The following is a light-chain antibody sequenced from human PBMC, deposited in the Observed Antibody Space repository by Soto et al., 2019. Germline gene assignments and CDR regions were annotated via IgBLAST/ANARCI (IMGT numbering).Light chain of an antibody. CDR2: GAS. V-gene: IGKV3-15*01. Sequence: EIVMTQSPATLSVSPGETATLSCRASQSVSSSLAWYQQKPGRAPRLLIYGASTRATGIPARFSGSGSGTEFTLPISSLQSEDFAVYYCQQYNNWPPLTFGGGTKVEIK. CDR1: QSVSSS. CDR3: QQYNNWPPLT. J-gene: IGKJ4*01.